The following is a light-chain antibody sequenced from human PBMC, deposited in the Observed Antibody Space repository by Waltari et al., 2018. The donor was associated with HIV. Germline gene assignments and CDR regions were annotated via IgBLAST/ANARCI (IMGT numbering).Light chain of an antibody. J-gene: IGLJ1*01. V-gene: IGLV1-44*01. CDR1: SSNIGRNA. CDR2: SNN. CDR3: AAWDDSLNDSYV. Sequence: QSVLTQPPSASGTSGQRVTISCSGSSSNIGRNAVNWYQQLPGTAPKLLIYSNNQRPSGVPDRFSGSKSGTSASLAISGLQSDDEADYYCAAWDDSLNDSYVFGPGTKVTVL.